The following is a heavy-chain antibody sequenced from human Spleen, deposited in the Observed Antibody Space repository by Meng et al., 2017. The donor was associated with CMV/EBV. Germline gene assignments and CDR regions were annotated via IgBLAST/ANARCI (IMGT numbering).Heavy chain of an antibody. Sequence: QLQEWVPGPVKPSETLCLTCAVSGGSISINSWWNWVRQPPGKGLEWIGDIYHSGGTNYNPSLRGRVTISLDKSKNQFSPTLRSVTAADTAVYYCARDPYATGWAGWGQGTLVTVSS. CDR2: IYHSGGT. D-gene: IGHD6-19*01. CDR1: GGSISINSW. J-gene: IGHJ4*02. CDR3: ARDPYATGWAG. V-gene: IGHV4-4*02.